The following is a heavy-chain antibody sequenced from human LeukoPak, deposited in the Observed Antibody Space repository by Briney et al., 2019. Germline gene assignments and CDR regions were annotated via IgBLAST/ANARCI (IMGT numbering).Heavy chain of an antibody. CDR2: INPNSGGT. V-gene: IGHV1-2*06. Sequence: ASVKVSCKASGYTFTGYYMHWVRQAPGQGLEWMGRINPNSGGTNYAQKFQGRVTMTRDTSISTAYMKLSRLRSDDTAVYYCARYSSGWHAVDYWGQGTLVTVSS. CDR3: ARYSSGWHAVDY. CDR1: GYTFTGYY. J-gene: IGHJ4*02. D-gene: IGHD6-19*01.